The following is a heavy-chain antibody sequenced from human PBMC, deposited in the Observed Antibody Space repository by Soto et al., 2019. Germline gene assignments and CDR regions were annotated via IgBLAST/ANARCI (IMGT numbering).Heavy chain of an antibody. J-gene: IGHJ4*02. V-gene: IGHV4-4*07. CDR1: GGSISSYY. CDR3: ARAYCSSTSCPFDY. CDR2: IYTSGST. Sequence: PSETLSLTCTVSGGSISSYYWSWIRQPAGKGLEWIGRIYTSGSTNYNPSLKSRVTMSVDTSRNQFSLKLTSVTAADTAMYYCARAYCSSTSCPFDYWGQGTLVTVSS. D-gene: IGHD2-2*01.